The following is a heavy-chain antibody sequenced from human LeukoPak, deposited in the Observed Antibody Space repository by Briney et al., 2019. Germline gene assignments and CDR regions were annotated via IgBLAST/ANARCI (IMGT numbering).Heavy chain of an antibody. D-gene: IGHD5-12*01. CDR1: GFTFSSFW. J-gene: IGHJ4*02. CDR2: IKQDGSEK. V-gene: IGHV3-7*01. Sequence: GGSLRLSCAASGFTFSSFWMNWLRLAPGRGLEWVANIKQDGSEKYYADSVKGRFTISRDNAKNSLFLQMNSLRAEDTAVYYCAREGDISVITYAYWGQGTLVTVSS. CDR3: AREGDISVITYAY.